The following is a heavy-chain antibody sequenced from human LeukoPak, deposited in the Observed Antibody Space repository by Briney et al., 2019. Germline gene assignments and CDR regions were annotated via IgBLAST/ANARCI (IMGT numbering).Heavy chain of an antibody. CDR2: FDPEDGET. J-gene: IGHJ3*02. V-gene: IGHV1-24*01. CDR1: GYTLTELS. Sequence: ASVKVSCKVSGYTLTELSMHWVRQAPGKGLEWMGGFDPEDGETIYAQKFQGRVTMTEDKSTNTAHMELRRLESGDTAVYYCTREGVYAPDPSSYHRDAFDIWGQGTVVIVSS. CDR3: TREGVYAPDPSSYHRDAFDI. D-gene: IGHD3-16*02.